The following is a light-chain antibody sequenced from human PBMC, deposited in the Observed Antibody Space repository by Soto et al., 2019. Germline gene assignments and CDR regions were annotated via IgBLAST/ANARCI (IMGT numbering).Light chain of an antibody. CDR1: QSISSR. J-gene: IGKJ2*01. CDR2: TAS. Sequence: DLQMTQSPSSLSASVGDRVTITCRASQSISSRLNWYQQKPGKAPKLLIYTASTLQSGVPSRFSGSGSGTDFTLTISSLQPEDSATYYCQQSYSTPPDTFGQGTKLEIK. CDR3: QQSYSTPPDT. V-gene: IGKV1-39*01.